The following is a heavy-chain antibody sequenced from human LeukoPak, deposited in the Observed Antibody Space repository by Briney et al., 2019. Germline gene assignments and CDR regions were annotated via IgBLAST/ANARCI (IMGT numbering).Heavy chain of an antibody. CDR2: ISGTGGGT. V-gene: IGHV3-23*01. D-gene: IGHD6-19*01. Sequence: GGSLRLSCAASGFTFNTYAMSWVRQAPGKGLEWVSSISGTGGGTYYADSVKGRFTISRDNSHKTLYLQMNSLRAEDTAVYYCAKDLSGWWGPFDYWGQGTLVTVSS. CDR3: AKDLSGWWGPFDY. CDR1: GFTFNTYA. J-gene: IGHJ4*02.